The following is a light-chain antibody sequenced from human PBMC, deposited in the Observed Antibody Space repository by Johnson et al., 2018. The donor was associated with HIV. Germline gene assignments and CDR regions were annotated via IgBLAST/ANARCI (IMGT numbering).Light chain of an antibody. Sequence: HSVLTQPPSVSAAPGQKVTISCSGSSSKIGNNYVSWYQQLPGTAPKLLIYENNKRPSGIPDRFSGSKSGTSATLDITGLQTGDEADYYCGTWDSSLSAGVFGTGTKVTVL. CDR3: GTWDSSLSAGV. CDR2: ENN. V-gene: IGLV1-51*02. J-gene: IGLJ1*01. CDR1: SSKIGNNY.